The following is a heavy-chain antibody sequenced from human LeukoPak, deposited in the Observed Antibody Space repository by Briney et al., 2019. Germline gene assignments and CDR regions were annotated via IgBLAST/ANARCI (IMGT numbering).Heavy chain of an antibody. V-gene: IGHV4-34*01. CDR3: ARGVWAQWLAFGYFQH. J-gene: IGHJ1*01. CDR1: GGSFSGYY. Sequence: SGTLSLTCAVYGGSFSGYYWSWIRQPPGKGLEWIGEINHSGSTNYNPSLKSRVTISVDTSKNQFSLKLSSVTAADTAVYYCARGVWAQWLAFGYFQHWGQGTLVTVSS. CDR2: INHSGST. D-gene: IGHD6-19*01.